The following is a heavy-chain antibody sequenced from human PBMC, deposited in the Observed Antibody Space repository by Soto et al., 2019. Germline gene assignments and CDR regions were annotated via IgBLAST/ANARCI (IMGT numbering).Heavy chain of an antibody. Sequence: PSETRSLTWTVSAGTVSNSNYYWGWTRQSPGKGLEWIGSVYFRGRSYSKSSVKSRVTISVDTSKNQFSLNLNSVTASDTAVYYCVSQRTSVLTQAYFDYWGPGALVTVAS. V-gene: IGHV4-39*01. CDR1: AGTVSNSNYY. CDR3: VSQRTSVLTQAYFDY. CDR2: VYFRGRS. D-gene: IGHD2-8*01. J-gene: IGHJ4*02.